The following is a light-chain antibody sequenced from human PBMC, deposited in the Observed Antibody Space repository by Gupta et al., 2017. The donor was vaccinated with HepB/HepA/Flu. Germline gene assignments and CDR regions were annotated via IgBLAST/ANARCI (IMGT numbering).Light chain of an antibody. CDR1: YSDVGSYNL. J-gene: IGLJ3*02. V-gene: IGLV2-14*02. Sequence: QSALTQPASLYRSAGQSITIPCTGNYSDVGSYNLVTWYQQHPGKAPQLMIYDVSYRPSGVSNRFSGSKSGNTASLTISGLQAEDEAGYYCSSYSNSANWVFGGGTKLAGL. CDR3: SSYSNSANWV. CDR2: DVS.